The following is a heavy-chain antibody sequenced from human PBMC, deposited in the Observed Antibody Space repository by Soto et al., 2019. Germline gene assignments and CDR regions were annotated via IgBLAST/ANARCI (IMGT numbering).Heavy chain of an antibody. V-gene: IGHV3-23*01. J-gene: IGHJ6*02. CDR3: TRILWSSRRDALDI. CDR1: GLTFRNYA. D-gene: IGHD2-21*01. Sequence: GGSMRLSSIASGLTFRNYAVAWSRQAPGEDLEWVSAIGTSGTPTLYADSVKGRFSISRDDSRSTVSLQMNSLGVEDTATYYCTRILWSSRRDALDIWGQGTTVTVSS. CDR2: IGTSGTPT.